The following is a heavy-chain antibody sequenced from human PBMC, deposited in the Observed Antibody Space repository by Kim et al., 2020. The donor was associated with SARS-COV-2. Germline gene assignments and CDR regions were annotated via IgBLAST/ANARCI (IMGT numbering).Heavy chain of an antibody. J-gene: IGHJ3*02. V-gene: IGHV3-23*01. D-gene: IGHD3-22*01. Sequence: GGSLRLSCAASGFTFSSYAMSWVRQAPGKGLEWVSAISGSGGSTYYADSVKGRVTISRDNSKNTLYLQMNSLRAEDTAVYYCAKDNNGWLLPHDAFDIWGRGTMVTVSS. CDR2: ISGSGGST. CDR3: AKDNNGWLLPHDAFDI. CDR1: GFTFSSYA.